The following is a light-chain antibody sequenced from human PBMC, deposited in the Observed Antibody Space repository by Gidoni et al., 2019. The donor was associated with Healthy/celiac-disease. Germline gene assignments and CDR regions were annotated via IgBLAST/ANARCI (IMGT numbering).Light chain of an antibody. CDR3: MQTLQAPIT. Sequence: VMTQSPLSLPVTPGEPASISCRASQSLLQSNGYNYLNWYLQKPGQSPQLRIYLGSKRASGVPDRVSGSGSGTDFTLKISRVEAEDIGVYYCMQTLQAPITCGQGTRLEIK. CDR1: QSLLQSNGYNY. V-gene: IGKV2-28*01. J-gene: IGKJ5*01. CDR2: LGS.